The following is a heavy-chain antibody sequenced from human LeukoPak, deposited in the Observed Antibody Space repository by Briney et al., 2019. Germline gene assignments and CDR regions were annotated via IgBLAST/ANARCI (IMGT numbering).Heavy chain of an antibody. CDR2: ISGSGGST. D-gene: IGHD3-22*01. Sequence: GGSLRLSCAASGFTFSSYAMSWVRQAPGKGLEWVSAISGSGGSTYYADSVKGRFTTSRDNSKNTLYLQMNSLRAEDTAVYYCAKVQRRYYDSSDYFDYWGQGTLVTVSS. J-gene: IGHJ4*02. V-gene: IGHV3-23*01. CDR1: GFTFSSYA. CDR3: AKVQRRYYDSSDYFDY.